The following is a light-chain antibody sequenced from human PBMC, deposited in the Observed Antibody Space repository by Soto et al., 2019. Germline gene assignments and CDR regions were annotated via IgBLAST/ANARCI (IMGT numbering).Light chain of an antibody. CDR1: RSSSSW. Sequence: DIQMTQSPSTLSASVGDRVTITCRASRSSSSWLAWYQQKPGKVPKLLIYKASSLQSGVPSRFSGSGSGTEFTLTISSLQPDDFATYYCQQYNSFPYTFGKGTKVDIK. J-gene: IGKJ2*01. V-gene: IGKV1-5*03. CDR2: KAS. CDR3: QQYNSFPYT.